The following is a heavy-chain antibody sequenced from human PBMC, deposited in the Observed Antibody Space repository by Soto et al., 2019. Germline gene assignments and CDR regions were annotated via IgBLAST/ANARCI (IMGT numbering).Heavy chain of an antibody. Sequence: GASVKVSCKASGYTFTSYGISWVRQAPGQGLEWMGWISAYNGNTNYAQKLQGRVTMTTDTSTSTAYMELRSLRSDDTAVYYCARDIELYESRSKGIDYWGQGTLVTVSS. D-gene: IGHD1-7*01. J-gene: IGHJ4*02. CDR1: GYTFTSYG. CDR3: ARDIELYESRSKGIDY. V-gene: IGHV1-18*04. CDR2: ISAYNGNT.